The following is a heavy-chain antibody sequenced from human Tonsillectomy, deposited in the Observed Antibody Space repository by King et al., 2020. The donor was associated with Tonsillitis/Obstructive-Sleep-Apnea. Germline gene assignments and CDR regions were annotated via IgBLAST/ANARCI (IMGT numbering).Heavy chain of an antibody. D-gene: IGHD3-16*02. CDR3: AREAKGDLSHIDY. CDR1: GFTFSSYG. CDR2: IWYDGSNK. Sequence: VQLVESGGGVVQPGRSLRLSCAASGFTFSSYGMHWVRQPPGKGLEWVAFIWYDGSNKYYADSVKGRFTISRDNSKNTLYLQMNSLRAEDTAVYYCAREAKGDLSHIDYWGQGTLVTVSP. V-gene: IGHV3-33*01. J-gene: IGHJ4*02.